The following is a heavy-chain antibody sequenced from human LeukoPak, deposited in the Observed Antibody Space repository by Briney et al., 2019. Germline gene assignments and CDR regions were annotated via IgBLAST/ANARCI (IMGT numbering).Heavy chain of an antibody. CDR1: GGSMNSRSYY. CDR2: IFYTGSA. V-gene: IGHV4-39*01. J-gene: IGHJ4*02. Sequence: SETLSLTCAVSGGSMNSRSYYWGWIRQPPGKGLEFIGSIFYTGSAYYNPSLKSRVSISVDTSKSHFSLNLISVTAADTALYYCASLFYFGSGSFPTYWGLGTLVTVSS. CDR3: ASLFYFGSGSFPTY. D-gene: IGHD3-10*01.